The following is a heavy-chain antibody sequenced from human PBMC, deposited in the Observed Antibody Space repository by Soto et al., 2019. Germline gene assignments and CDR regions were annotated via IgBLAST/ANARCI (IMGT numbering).Heavy chain of an antibody. V-gene: IGHV3-11*01. J-gene: IGHJ1*01. D-gene: IGHD6-25*01. CDR2: ISGGGDII. CDR3: SRDPRLADY. CDR1: GFTFSDHY. Sequence: QVQLVESGGGLVKPGGSLRLSCAASGFTFSDHYMTWLRQAPGKGPEWLSYISGGGDIISYADSVKGRFIISRDNAEKSVYLQMNSLTVEDTAVYYCSRDPRLADYWGQGTLVTVSS.